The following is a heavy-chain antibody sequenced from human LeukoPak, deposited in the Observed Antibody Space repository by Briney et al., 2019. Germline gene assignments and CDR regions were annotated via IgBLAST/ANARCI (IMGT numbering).Heavy chain of an antibody. J-gene: IGHJ4*02. CDR3: ARDEKGILLWFGELLSGYYFDY. V-gene: IGHV3-30*04. CDR2: ISYDGSNK. Sequence: GGSLRLSCAASGFTLSSYAMHWVRQAPGKGLEWVAVISYDGSNKYYADSVKGRFTISRDNSKNTLYLQMNSLRAEDTAVYYCARDEKGILLWFGELLSGYYFDYWGQGTLVTVSS. D-gene: IGHD3-10*01. CDR1: GFTLSSYA.